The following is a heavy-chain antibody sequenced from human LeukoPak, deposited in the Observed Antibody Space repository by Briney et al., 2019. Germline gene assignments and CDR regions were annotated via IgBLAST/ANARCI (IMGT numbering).Heavy chain of an antibody. Sequence: GGSLRLSCAASGFTFSNAWMSWVRQAPGKGLEWVGRIKSKTDGGTTDYAAPVKGRFTISRDDSKNTLYLQMNSLKTEDTAVYYCTTAAPYCSGGSCYTWWATYYFDYWGQGTLVTVSS. CDR1: GFTFSNAW. J-gene: IGHJ4*02. CDR3: TTAAPYCSGGSCYTWWATYYFDY. CDR2: IKSKTDGGTT. V-gene: IGHV3-15*01. D-gene: IGHD2-15*01.